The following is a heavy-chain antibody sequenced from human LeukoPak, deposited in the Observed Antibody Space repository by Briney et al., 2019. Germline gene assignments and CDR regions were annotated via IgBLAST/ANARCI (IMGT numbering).Heavy chain of an antibody. CDR2: IYYSGIT. J-gene: IGHJ4*02. Sequence: SDTLSLTCTVCGDSISTSSYYWVWVRQPPGRGVVWLGSIYYSGITNYNPSLKSRPTIYVDTSRNQFSLHLFSVTAADTAVFYCARSDYYDFRQIDYWGQGTLVTVSS. V-gene: IGHV4-39*01. CDR3: ARSDYYDFRQIDY. CDR1: GDSISTSSYY. D-gene: IGHD3/OR15-3a*01.